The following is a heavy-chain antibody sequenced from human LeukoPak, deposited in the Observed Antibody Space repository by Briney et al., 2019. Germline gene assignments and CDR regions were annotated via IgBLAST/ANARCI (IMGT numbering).Heavy chain of an antibody. CDR1: GYTFTNYY. D-gene: IGHD3-16*01. Sequence: ASVKVSCKASGYTFTNYYLNWVRQAPGHGLEWMGIIIPIGGSTSYAQKFQGRVTMTRDTSTSTVYMELNTLRSEDTAVYYCARVIRPDSAILAFDYWGQGTLVTVSS. J-gene: IGHJ4*02. CDR2: IIPIGGST. V-gene: IGHV1-46*01. CDR3: ARVIRPDSAILAFDY.